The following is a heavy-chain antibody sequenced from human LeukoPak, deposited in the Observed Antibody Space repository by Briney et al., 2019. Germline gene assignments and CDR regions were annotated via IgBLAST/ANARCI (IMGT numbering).Heavy chain of an antibody. Sequence: PSETLSLTCSVSGYSISSGFYWGWIRQPPGKGLEWIGSIFHSGSTYYNVSLKSRVTISVDTSKNQFSLKLSSVTAADTAMYYCARANYYDSSGYSRGVFDIWGQGTMVTVSS. CDR2: IFHSGST. J-gene: IGHJ3*02. CDR1: GYSISSGFY. CDR3: ARANYYDSSGYSRGVFDI. D-gene: IGHD3-22*01. V-gene: IGHV4-38-2*02.